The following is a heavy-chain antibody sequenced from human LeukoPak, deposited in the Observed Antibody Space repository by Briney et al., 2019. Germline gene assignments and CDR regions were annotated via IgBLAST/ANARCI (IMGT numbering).Heavy chain of an antibody. CDR3: ARRQTVLLWFGESRSPRFDY. V-gene: IGHV4-38-2*02. D-gene: IGHD3-10*01. CDR1: GYSISSGYY. J-gene: IGHJ4*02. CDR2: IYHSGST. Sequence: SETLSLTCTDSGYSISSGYYWGWIRQPPGKGLEWIGSIYHSGSTYYNPSLKSRVTISVDTPKNQFSLKLSSVTAADTAVYYCARRQTVLLWFGESRSPRFDYWGQGTLVTVSS.